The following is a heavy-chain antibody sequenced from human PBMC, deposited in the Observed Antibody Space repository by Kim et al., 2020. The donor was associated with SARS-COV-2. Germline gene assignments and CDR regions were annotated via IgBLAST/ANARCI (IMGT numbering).Heavy chain of an antibody. CDR3: ARGQDDY. V-gene: IGHV3-11*04. CDR2: SGSTI. Sequence: SGSTIYYADSVKGRFTISRDNAKNSLYLQMNSLRAEDTAVYYCARGQDDYWGQGTLVTVSS. J-gene: IGHJ4*02.